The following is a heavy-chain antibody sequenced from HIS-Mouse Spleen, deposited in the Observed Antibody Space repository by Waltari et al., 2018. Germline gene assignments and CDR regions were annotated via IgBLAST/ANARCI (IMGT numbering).Heavy chain of an antibody. CDR1: GGSISSSSYY. V-gene: IGHV4-39*07. J-gene: IGHJ2*01. Sequence: QLQLQESGPGLVKPSETLSLTCTVSGGSISSSSYYWGWSRQPPGKGLEWIGSCYYSGSNYYNPSLKSRVTIAVDTSKNQFSLKLSSVTAADTAVYYCAREIPYSSSWYDWYFDLWGRGTLVTVSS. D-gene: IGHD6-13*01. CDR2: CYYSGSN. CDR3: AREIPYSSSWYDWYFDL.